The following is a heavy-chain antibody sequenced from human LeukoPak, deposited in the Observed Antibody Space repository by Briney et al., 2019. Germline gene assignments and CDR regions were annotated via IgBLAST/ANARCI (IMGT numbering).Heavy chain of an antibody. Sequence: GGSLRLSCAVSGFTFSNYWMSWVRQAPGKGLEWVSTLYSNGNTYYADSVKGRFTISRDNSKNTLSLQMNSLRAEDTAVYYCARDYYDGSAYYSYYEYWGQGTLVTVSS. CDR3: ARDYYDGSAYYSYYEY. D-gene: IGHD3-22*01. CDR1: GFTFSNYW. CDR2: LYSNGNT. J-gene: IGHJ4*02. V-gene: IGHV3-53*01.